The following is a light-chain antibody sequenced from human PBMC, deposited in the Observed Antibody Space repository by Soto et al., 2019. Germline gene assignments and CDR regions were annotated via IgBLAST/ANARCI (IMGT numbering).Light chain of an antibody. CDR2: GNS. CDR1: SSNIGAGYD. CDR3: QSYDSSLSGSDV. V-gene: IGLV1-40*01. Sequence: QSVLTQPPSVSGAPGQRVTISCTGSSSNIGAGYDVHWSQQLPGTAPKLLIYGNSNRPSGVPDRFSGSKSGTSASLAITGLQAEDEADYYCQSYDSSLSGSDVFGPGTKVTVL. J-gene: IGLJ1*01.